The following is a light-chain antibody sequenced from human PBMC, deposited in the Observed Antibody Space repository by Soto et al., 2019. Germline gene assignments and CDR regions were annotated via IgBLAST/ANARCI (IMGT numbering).Light chain of an antibody. CDR2: NNN. V-gene: IGLV1-44*01. CDR3: ATGDDTLRTWV. Sequence: QSVLTQPPSASGTPGQRVTISCSGSNSNIGTNAVNWYEQIPGTAPELLIYNNNQRPSGVPDRFSGSRSGTSASLAISGLQYEDEADYPCATGDDTLRTWVFGRGTKVTVL. CDR1: NSNIGTNA. J-gene: IGLJ3*02.